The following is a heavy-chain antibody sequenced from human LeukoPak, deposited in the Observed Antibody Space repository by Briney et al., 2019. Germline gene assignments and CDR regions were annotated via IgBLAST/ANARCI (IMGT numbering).Heavy chain of an antibody. V-gene: IGHV4-61*01. CDR1: GDSVSNGNYY. CDR3: ARSQNYYGSGDY. D-gene: IGHD3-10*01. J-gene: IGHJ4*02. Sequence: SETLSLTCTVSGDSVSNGNYYWSWLRQPPGKALEWIGYIYYSGSTYYNPSLEGRVTISVDTSKNQFSVKLRSVTAADTAVYYCARSQNYYGSGDYWSQGALVTVSS. CDR2: IYYSGST.